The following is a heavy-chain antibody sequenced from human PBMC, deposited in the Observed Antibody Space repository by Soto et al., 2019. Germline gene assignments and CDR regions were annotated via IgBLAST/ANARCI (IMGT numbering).Heavy chain of an antibody. Sequence: GGSLRLSCAASGFTFSGSAMHWVRQASGKGLEWVGRIRSKANSYATAYAASVKGRFTISRDDSKNTAYLQMNSLKTDDTAVYYCTRISTTGAFDIWGQGTMVTVSS. CDR1: GFTFSGSA. CDR2: IRSKANSYAT. J-gene: IGHJ3*02. CDR3: TRISTTGAFDI. V-gene: IGHV3-73*01.